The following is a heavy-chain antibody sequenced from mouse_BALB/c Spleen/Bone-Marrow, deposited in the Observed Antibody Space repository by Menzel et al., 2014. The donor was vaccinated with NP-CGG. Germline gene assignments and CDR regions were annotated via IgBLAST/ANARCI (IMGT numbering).Heavy chain of an antibody. CDR1: GYSFTEYT. V-gene: IGHV1-22*01. J-gene: IGHJ1*01. CDR2: INPNNGGT. Sequence: EVQRVESGSELVKPGASVKISCKTSGYSFTEYTMHWVKQRHGKSLEWIGRINPNNGGTSYNQKFKGKATLTVDKSSSTAYMELRSLTSEDSAVYYCARPGRLGRDWYFRCLGRRDHGHRLL. CDR3: ARPGRLGRDWYFRC. D-gene: IGHD4-1*01.